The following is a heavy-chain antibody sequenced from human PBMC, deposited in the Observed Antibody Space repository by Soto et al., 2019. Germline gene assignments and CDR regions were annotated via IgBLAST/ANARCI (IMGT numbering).Heavy chain of an antibody. J-gene: IGHJ4*02. CDR2: IYTSGGP. Sequence: QVQLQESGPGLVKPSETLSLICTVSGASISSYYWTWIRQPAGKGLEWIGRIYTSGGPNYNPSLKSRVTMSVDTSKNQFSLKLSSVTAADTAVYYCARDQAYYYGSGSDGGDYWGQGTLVTVSS. V-gene: IGHV4-4*07. CDR1: GASISSYY. CDR3: ARDQAYYYGSGSDGGDY. D-gene: IGHD3-10*01.